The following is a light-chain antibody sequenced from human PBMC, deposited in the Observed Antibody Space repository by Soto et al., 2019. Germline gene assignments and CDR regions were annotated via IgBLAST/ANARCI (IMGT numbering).Light chain of an antibody. V-gene: IGLV2-14*03. Sequence: QSVLTQPASVSGSPGQSIAISCTGVRTDVADGYDYVSWYQQHPGQAPQLIIYDVSNRPSGVSDRFSGYKSGNKASLTIYGLQDEDEDEYYCTSYTSSTLFHVLGTGTKVNVL. CDR3: TSYTSSTLFHV. CDR2: DVS. CDR1: RTDVADGYDY. J-gene: IGLJ1*01.